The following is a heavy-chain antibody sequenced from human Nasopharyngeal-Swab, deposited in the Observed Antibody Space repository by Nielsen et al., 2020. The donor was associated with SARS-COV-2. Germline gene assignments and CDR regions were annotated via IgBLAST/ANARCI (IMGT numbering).Heavy chain of an antibody. D-gene: IGHD5-24*01. CDR3: ARHWRWLLDY. J-gene: IGHJ4*02. V-gene: IGHV4-39*01. CDR1: GGSISSSSYY. CDR2: IYYSGST. Sequence: SCTVSGGSISSSSYYWGWIRQPPGKGLEWIGSIYYSGSTYYNPSLKSRVTISVDTSKNQFSLKLSPVTAADTAVYYCARHWRWLLDYWGQGTLVTVSS.